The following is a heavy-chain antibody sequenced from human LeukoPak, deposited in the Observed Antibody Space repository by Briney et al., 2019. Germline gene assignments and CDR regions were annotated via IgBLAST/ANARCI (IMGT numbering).Heavy chain of an antibody. D-gene: IGHD3-10*01. CDR1: GGSISSFY. CDR3: ARDPYYYGSGSYSHWFDP. CDR2: IYYSGST. J-gene: IGHJ5*02. Sequence: SETLSLTCTVSGGSISSFYWSWIRQPPGKGLEWSGYIYYSGSTNSNPSLKSRVTISVDTSKNQFSLKLSSVTAADTAVYYCARDPYYYGSGSYSHWFDPWGQGTLVTVSS. V-gene: IGHV4-59*01.